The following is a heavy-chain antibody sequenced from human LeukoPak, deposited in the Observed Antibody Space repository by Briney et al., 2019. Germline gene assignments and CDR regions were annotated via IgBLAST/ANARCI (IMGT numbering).Heavy chain of an antibody. V-gene: IGHV1-8*01. Sequence: ASVKVSCKASGYTFTSYDINWVRQATGQGLEWLGWMNPNSGNTGYAQNFQGRVTMTRDTSIDTAYMELTSLRSEDTAVYYCARGIGRGGNWFDPWGQGTLVTVSS. D-gene: IGHD3-16*01. J-gene: IGHJ5*02. CDR2: MNPNSGNT. CDR3: ARGIGRGGNWFDP. CDR1: GYTFTSYD.